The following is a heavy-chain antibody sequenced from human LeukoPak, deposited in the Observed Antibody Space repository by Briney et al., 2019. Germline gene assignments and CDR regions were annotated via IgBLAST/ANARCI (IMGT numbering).Heavy chain of an antibody. V-gene: IGHV3-33*01. Sequence: PGGSLRLSCAASGFTFSSYGMRWVRQAPGKGLEWVAVIWYDGSNKYYADSVKGRFTISRDNSKNTLYLQMNSLRAEDTAVYYCARDRLRGSGWLAFDIWGQGTMVTVSS. J-gene: IGHJ3*02. CDR2: IWYDGSNK. D-gene: IGHD6-19*01. CDR1: GFTFSSYG. CDR3: ARDRLRGSGWLAFDI.